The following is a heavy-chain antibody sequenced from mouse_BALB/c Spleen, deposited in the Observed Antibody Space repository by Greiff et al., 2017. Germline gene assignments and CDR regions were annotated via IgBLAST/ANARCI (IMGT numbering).Heavy chain of an antibody. Sequence: EVKLVESGGGLVKPGGSLKLSCAASGFTFSSYAMSWVRQTPEKRLEWVASISSGGSTYYPDSVKGRFTISRDNARNILYLQMSSLRSEDTAMYYCASCPTFTTLVATDLDYWGQGTTLTVSS. V-gene: IGHV5-6-5*01. CDR3: ASCPTFTTLVATDLDY. CDR2: ISSGGST. CDR1: GFTFSSYA. J-gene: IGHJ2*01. D-gene: IGHD1-1*01.